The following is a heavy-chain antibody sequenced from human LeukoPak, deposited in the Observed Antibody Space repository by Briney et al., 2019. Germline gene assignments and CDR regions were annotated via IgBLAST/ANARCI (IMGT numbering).Heavy chain of an antibody. D-gene: IGHD6-19*01. V-gene: IGHV1-58*01. J-gene: IGHJ4*02. CDR3: AADRGSGWTYYFDY. CDR1: GFTFTISA. Sequence: ASVKVSCKASGFTFTISAVQWMRQARGQRLEWIGWIVVGSGNTNYAQKFQERVTITRDMSTSTAYMELSSLRSEDTAVYYCAADRGSGWTYYFDYWGQGTLVTVSS. CDR2: IVVGSGNT.